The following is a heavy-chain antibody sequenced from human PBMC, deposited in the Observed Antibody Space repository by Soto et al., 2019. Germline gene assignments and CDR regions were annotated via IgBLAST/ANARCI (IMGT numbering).Heavy chain of an antibody. D-gene: IGHD3-22*01. J-gene: IGHJ4*02. CDR2: IYYSGST. V-gene: IGHV4-31*03. CDR1: GGSISSGGYY. CDR3: ARAIDSSGYLGY. Sequence: LSLTCTVSGGSISSGGYYWSWIRQHPGKGLEWIGYIYYSGSTYYNPSLKSRVTISVDTSKNRFSLKLSSVTAADTAVYYCARAIDSSGYLGYWGQGTLVTVSS.